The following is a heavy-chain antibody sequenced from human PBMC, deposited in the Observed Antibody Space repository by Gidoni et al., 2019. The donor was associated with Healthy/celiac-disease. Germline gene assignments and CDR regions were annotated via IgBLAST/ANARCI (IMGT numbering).Heavy chain of an antibody. D-gene: IGHD6-6*01. Sequence: QVQLVQSGAEVTKPGASVKVSCKASGYTFTRYAMHWVRQAPGQRLEWLGWINAGNGNTKYSQKFQSRVTITRDTSASTAYMELSSLRSEDTAVYYCARDRSIAARLYYYYMDVWGKGTTVTVSS. CDR3: ARDRSIAARLYYYYMDV. J-gene: IGHJ6*03. CDR1: GYTFTRYA. CDR2: INAGNGNT. V-gene: IGHV1-3*01.